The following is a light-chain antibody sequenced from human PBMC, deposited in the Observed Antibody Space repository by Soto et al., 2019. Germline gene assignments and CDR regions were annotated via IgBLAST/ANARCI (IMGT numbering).Light chain of an antibody. CDR2: AAS. J-gene: IGKJ4*01. Sequence: DTQMTQSPSSVSASVGDRVIITCRTSQAIRNWLAWYQHKPGKAPKLSTYAASSLQSGVPSRFRGSESGTYFTLTISSLQPEDFATYYCQPANSFPLTFGGGTKVEI. V-gene: IGKV1-12*01. CDR3: QPANSFPLT. CDR1: QAIRNW.